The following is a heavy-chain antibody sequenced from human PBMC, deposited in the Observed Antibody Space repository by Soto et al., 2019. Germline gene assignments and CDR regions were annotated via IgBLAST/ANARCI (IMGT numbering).Heavy chain of an antibody. J-gene: IGHJ6*02. CDR1: GGSISSGDYY. CDR3: AREVRDYGDYYYGLDV. Sequence: QVQLQESGPGLVKPSQTLSLTCTVSGGSISSGDYYWSWIRQPQGKGLEWIGYIYYSGSTYYNPSLKSRVTITVNTSKNQFSLKLSSVTAADTAVYYCAREVRDYGDYYYGLDVWGQGTTVTVSS. CDR2: IYYSGST. V-gene: IGHV4-30-4*01. D-gene: IGHD4-17*01.